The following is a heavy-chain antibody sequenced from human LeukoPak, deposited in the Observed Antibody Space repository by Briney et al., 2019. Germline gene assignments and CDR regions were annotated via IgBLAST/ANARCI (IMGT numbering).Heavy chain of an antibody. J-gene: IGHJ4*02. CDR3: ATANGDY. D-gene: IGHD1-1*01. CDR1: GFTFDDYA. V-gene: IGHV3-9*01. Sequence: GGSLRLSCAASGFTFDDYAMHWVRQAPGKGLEWVSGISWNSGSIGCADSVKGRFTISRDNAKNSLYLQMNSLRAEDTALYYCATANGDYWGQGTLVTVSS. CDR2: ISWNSGSI.